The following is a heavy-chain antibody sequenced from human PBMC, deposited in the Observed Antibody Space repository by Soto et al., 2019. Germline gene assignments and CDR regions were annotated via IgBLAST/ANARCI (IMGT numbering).Heavy chain of an antibody. CDR1: GFNFKIYG. Sequence: GGSLRLSCSASGFNFKIYGMTWVRQAPGQGLEWISDISTLGTTIHYADSVRDRFTISRDNPTNTVYLHLTSLRDEDTAVYYCARVSPMGLVNRPLVFFVLGGQGTLHTVSS. V-gene: IGHV3-48*03. D-gene: IGHD2-2*01. CDR2: ISTLGTTI. J-gene: IGHJ4*01. CDR3: ARVSPMGLVNRPLVFFVL.